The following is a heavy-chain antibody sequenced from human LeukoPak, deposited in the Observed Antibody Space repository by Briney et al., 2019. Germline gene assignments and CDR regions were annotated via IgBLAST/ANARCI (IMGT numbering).Heavy chain of an antibody. Sequence: PSETLSLTCAVYGGSFSGYYWSWIRQPPGKGLEWIGEINHSGSTNYNPSLKSRVTISVDTSKNQFSLKLSSVTAADTAVYYCATSTVMNEYCFAYWAQGTLVTVSS. J-gene: IGHJ4*02. CDR2: INHSGST. CDR1: GGSFSGYY. CDR3: ATSTVMNEYCFAY. D-gene: IGHD4-17*01. V-gene: IGHV4-34*01.